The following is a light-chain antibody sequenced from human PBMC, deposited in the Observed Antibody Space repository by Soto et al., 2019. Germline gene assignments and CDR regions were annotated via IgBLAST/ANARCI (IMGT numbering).Light chain of an antibody. CDR1: SSDVGGYNY. V-gene: IGLV2-8*01. Sequence: QSALTQPPSASGSPGQSVTISCTGTSSDVGGYNYVSWYQQHPGKAPKLMIYEVSKRPSGVPDRFSGSKSGNTASLTVSGLQAEDEPDNYCSSYAGSNNYVFGTGTKVTVL. CDR3: SSYAGSNNYV. CDR2: EVS. J-gene: IGLJ1*01.